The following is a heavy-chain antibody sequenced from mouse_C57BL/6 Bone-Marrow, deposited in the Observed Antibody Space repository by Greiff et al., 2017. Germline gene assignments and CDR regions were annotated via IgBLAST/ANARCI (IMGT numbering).Heavy chain of an antibody. CDR1: EYEFPSHD. CDR2: INSDGGST. J-gene: IGHJ3*01. V-gene: IGHV5-2*01. D-gene: IGHD2-4*01. CDR3: ARMRDYGFAY. Sequence: DVMLVESGGGLVQPGESLKLSCESNEYEFPSHDMSWVRKPPEKRLELVAAINSDGGSTYYPDTMERRFIISRDHTKKTLYLQMSSLWSEDTALYYCARMRDYGFAYWGQGTLVTVSA.